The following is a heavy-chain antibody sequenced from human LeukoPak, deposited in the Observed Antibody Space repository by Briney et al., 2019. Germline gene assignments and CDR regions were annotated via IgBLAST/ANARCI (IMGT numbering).Heavy chain of an antibody. V-gene: IGHV3-53*01. D-gene: IGHD3-22*01. CDR3: ARDPPDYYDSSGNP. Sequence: GGSLRLSCAASGFTVSSNYMSWVRQAPGKGLEWVSVIYSGGSTYYADSVKGRFTISRDNAKNSLYLQMNSLRAEDTAVYYCARDPPDYYDSSGNPWGQGTLVTVSS. CDR1: GFTVSSNY. J-gene: IGHJ5*02. CDR2: IYSGGST.